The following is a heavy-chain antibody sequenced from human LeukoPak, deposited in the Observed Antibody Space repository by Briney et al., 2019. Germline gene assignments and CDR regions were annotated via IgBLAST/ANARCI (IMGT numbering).Heavy chain of an antibody. V-gene: IGHV3-21*04. CDR3: ASRSGHGRFGLYYYYMDV. D-gene: IGHD3-3*01. J-gene: IGHJ6*03. Sequence: SVKGRFTISRDNAKNSLYLQMNSLGAEDTAVYYCASRSGHGRFGLYYYYMDVWGKGTTVTVSS.